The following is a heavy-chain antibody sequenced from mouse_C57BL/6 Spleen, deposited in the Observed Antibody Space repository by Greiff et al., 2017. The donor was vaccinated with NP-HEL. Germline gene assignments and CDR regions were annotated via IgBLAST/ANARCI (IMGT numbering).Heavy chain of an antibody. D-gene: IGHD1-1*01. CDR2: IDPSDSYT. J-gene: IGHJ3*01. V-gene: IGHV1-69*01. CDR1: GYTFTSYW. Sequence: VQLQQSGAELVMPGASVKLSCKASGYTFTSYWMHWVKQRPGQGLEWIGEIDPSDSYTNYNQKFKGKSTLTVDKSSSTAYMQLSSLTSEDSAVYYCARTITTVGPPWFAYWGQGTLVTVSA. CDR3: ARTITTVGPPWFAY.